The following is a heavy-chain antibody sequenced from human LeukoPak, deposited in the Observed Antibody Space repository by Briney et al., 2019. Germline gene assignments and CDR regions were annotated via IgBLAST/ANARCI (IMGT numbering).Heavy chain of an antibody. CDR2: IYTSGST. V-gene: IGHV4-4*07. D-gene: IGHD1-1*01. CDR1: GGSIRGYY. Sequence: PSETLSLTCTVSGGSIRGYYWGWIRQPAGKGLEWIGRIYTSGSTNYNPSLKSRVTMSVDTSKNQFSLKLSSVTAADTAVYYCARGSTGTTFSYYYYMDVWGKGTTVTISS. CDR3: ARGSTGTTFSYYYYMDV. J-gene: IGHJ6*03.